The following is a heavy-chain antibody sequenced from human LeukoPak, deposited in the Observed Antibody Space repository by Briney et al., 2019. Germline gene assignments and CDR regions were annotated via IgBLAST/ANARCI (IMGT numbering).Heavy chain of an antibody. V-gene: IGHV1-69*05. Sequence: SVKVSCKASGATFTTYAIIWVRQAPGQGLEWMGGIIPVFGTANYAQRFQGRVTITTDESTSTAYMELTSLRSEDTAVYYCARGYCSSTSCFLDYWGQGTLVTVSS. CDR1: GATFTTYA. J-gene: IGHJ4*02. CDR3: ARGYCSSTSCFLDY. D-gene: IGHD2-2*01. CDR2: IIPVFGTA.